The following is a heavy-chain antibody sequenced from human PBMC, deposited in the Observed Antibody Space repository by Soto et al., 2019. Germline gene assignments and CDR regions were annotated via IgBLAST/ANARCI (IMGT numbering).Heavy chain of an antibody. V-gene: IGHV5-51*01. Sequence: GESLKISCKATGYSFTNYWIGWVRQMPGKGLEWMGTIYPGDSDTRYGPAVEGQVTISADKSITTAYLQWSSLKASDTAVYFCARRRKYCTSTICFANYYYTIDVWGQGTTVTLS. D-gene: IGHD2-2*01. CDR1: GYSFTNYW. CDR3: ARRRKYCTSTICFANYYYTIDV. CDR2: IYPGDSDT. J-gene: IGHJ6*02.